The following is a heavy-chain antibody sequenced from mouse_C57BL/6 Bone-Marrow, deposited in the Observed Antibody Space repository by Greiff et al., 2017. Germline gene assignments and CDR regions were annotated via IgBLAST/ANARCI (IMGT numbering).Heavy chain of an antibody. D-gene: IGHD2-4*01. CDR1: GFTFSSYA. CDR3: ARDRFYYDYDAWYFDV. V-gene: IGHV5-4*01. CDR2: ISDGGSYT. Sequence: EVNLVESGGGLVKPGGSLKLSCAASGFTFSSYAMSWVRQTPEKRLEWVATISDGGSYTYYPDNVKGRFTISRDNAKNNLYLQMSHLKSEDTAMYYCARDRFYYDYDAWYFDVWGTGTTVTVSS. J-gene: IGHJ1*03.